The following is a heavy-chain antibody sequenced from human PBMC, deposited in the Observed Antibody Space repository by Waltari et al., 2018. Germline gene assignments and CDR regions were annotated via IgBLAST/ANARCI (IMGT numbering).Heavy chain of an antibody. CDR2: IKQDGSEK. V-gene: IGHV3-7*01. Sequence: EVQLVESGGGLVQPGGSRSLSCPASGFTLSSFWMNWVRQTPGKGLEWVAGIKQDGSEKYYADSVKGRFTISRDNAKNSLYLQMNSLRAEDTAVYYCATSGWYCFDYWGQGTLVTVSS. CDR1: GFTLSSFW. CDR3: ATSGWYCFDY. J-gene: IGHJ4*02. D-gene: IGHD6-19*01.